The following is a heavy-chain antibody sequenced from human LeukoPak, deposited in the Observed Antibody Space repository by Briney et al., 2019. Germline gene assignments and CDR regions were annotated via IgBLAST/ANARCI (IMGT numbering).Heavy chain of an antibody. CDR1: GYTFTSYA. V-gene: IGHV1-3*01. CDR2: INAGNGNT. D-gene: IGHD4-17*01. CDR3: ARVFPGDYTTGFDL. Sequence: ASVKVSCKASGYTFTSYAMHWVRQAPGQRLEWMGWINAGNGNTKYSQKFQGRVTITRDTSASTAYMELSSLRSEDTAVYYCARVFPGDYTTGFDLWGQGTLVTVSS. J-gene: IGHJ5*02.